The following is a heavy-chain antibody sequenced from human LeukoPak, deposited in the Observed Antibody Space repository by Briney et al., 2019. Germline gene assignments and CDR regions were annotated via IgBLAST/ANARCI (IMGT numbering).Heavy chain of an antibody. Sequence: ASVKVSCKVSGYTLTELSMHWVRQAPGKGLEWMGGFDPEDGETIYAQKFQGRVTMTEDTSTDTAYMELSSLRSEDMAVYYCATDLGYYDSSGYYYKWFDPWGQGTLVTVSS. CDR3: ATDLGYYDSSGYYYKWFDP. V-gene: IGHV1-24*01. CDR1: GYTLTELS. D-gene: IGHD3-22*01. J-gene: IGHJ5*02. CDR2: FDPEDGET.